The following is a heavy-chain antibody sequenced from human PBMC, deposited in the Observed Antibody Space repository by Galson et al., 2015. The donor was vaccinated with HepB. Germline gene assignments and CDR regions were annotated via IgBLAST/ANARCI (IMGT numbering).Heavy chain of an antibody. D-gene: IGHD5/OR15-5a*01. J-gene: IGHJ4*02. CDR3: VRDRGYCVNGVCQGPQYDY. V-gene: IGHV3-74*01. Sequence: SLRLSCAASGFTFRSHWMHWVRQGPGKGLEWVSRVDWDRTSADYADSVKGRFPISRDNAKETVSLQMSSLRAEDTGIYYCVRDRGYCVNGVCQGPQYDYWGQGTLVTVSS. CDR1: GFTFRSHW. CDR2: VDWDRTSA.